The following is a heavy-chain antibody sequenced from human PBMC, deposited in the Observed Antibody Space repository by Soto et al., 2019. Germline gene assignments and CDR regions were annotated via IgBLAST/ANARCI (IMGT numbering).Heavy chain of an antibody. CDR3: ARDGAAWDIALVPYFDY. Sequence: QVQLVQSGAEVKKPGASVKVSCKASGYTFTNYGFSWVRQAPGQGLEWLGWISAYNGNTKYADNLQGRVTMTTDTSTNTAYMELGSLKSGDTAVYYCARDGAAWDIALVPYFDYWGQGTLVTVSS. J-gene: IGHJ4*02. V-gene: IGHV1-18*01. CDR1: GYTFTNYG. CDR2: ISAYNGNT. D-gene: IGHD1-26*01.